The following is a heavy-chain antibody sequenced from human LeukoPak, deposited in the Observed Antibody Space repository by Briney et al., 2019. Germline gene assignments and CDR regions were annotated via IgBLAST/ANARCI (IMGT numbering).Heavy chain of an antibody. Sequence: GGSLRLSCAASGFTFSSYSMNWVRQAPGKGLEWVSSISSSSSYIYYADSVKGRFTISRDNSKNTLYLQMNSLRAEDTAVYYCARDTRQLAEYYFDYWGQGTLVTVSS. V-gene: IGHV3-21*01. D-gene: IGHD6-13*01. J-gene: IGHJ4*02. CDR2: ISSSSSYI. CDR1: GFTFSSYS. CDR3: ARDTRQLAEYYFDY.